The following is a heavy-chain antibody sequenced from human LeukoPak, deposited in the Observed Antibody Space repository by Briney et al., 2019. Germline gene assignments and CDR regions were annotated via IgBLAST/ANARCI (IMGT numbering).Heavy chain of an antibody. V-gene: IGHV3-7*01. CDR1: GFTFSGYW. D-gene: IGHD3-10*01. Sequence: GGSLRLSCAASGFTFSGYWMSWVRQAPGKGLEWVANIKQDGSEKYYVDSVKGRFTISRDNAKNSLYLQMNSLRAEDTAVYYCARIDVRSFRNWGQGTLVTVSS. CDR2: IKQDGSEK. J-gene: IGHJ4*02. CDR3: ARIDVRSFRN.